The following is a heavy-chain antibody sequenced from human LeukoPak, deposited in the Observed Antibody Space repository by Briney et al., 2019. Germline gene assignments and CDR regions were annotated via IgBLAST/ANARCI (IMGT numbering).Heavy chain of an antibody. Sequence: GASVKVSCRASGYTFTGYYMHWVRQPPGQGLEGMGWINPNSGGTNYAQKFQGRVTMTRDTSISTAYMELSRLRSDDTAVYYCARGTSSSWFYFDYWGQGTLVTVSS. CDR1: GYTFTGYY. J-gene: IGHJ4*02. CDR2: INPNSGGT. CDR3: ARGTSSSWFYFDY. V-gene: IGHV1-2*02. D-gene: IGHD6-13*01.